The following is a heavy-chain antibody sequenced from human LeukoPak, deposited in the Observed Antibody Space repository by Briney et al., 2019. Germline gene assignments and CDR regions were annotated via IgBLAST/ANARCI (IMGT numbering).Heavy chain of an antibody. J-gene: IGHJ4*02. CDR1: GGSISSYY. Sequence: SETLSLTCTVSGGSISSYYWSWIRQPPGKGLEWIGYNYYSGSANYNPSLKSRVTISVDTSKNQFSLKLSSVTAADTAVYYRARGATGIAVAGPFDYWGQGTLVTVSS. CDR2: NYYSGSA. D-gene: IGHD6-19*01. CDR3: ARGATGIAVAGPFDY. V-gene: IGHV4-59*01.